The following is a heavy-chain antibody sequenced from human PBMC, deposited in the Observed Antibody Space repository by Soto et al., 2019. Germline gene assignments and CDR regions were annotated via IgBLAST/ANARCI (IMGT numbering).Heavy chain of an antibody. CDR1: GYSFTSYW. CDR2: IDPSDSYT. J-gene: IGHJ6*02. D-gene: IGHD6-6*01. V-gene: IGHV5-10-1*01. CDR3: ARLASSSSSARALYYYYGMDV. Sequence: ESLKIWFKGAGYSFTSYWISWVRQMPGKGLEWMGRIDPSDSYTNYSPSFQGHVTISADKSISTAYLQWSSLKASDTAMYYCARLASSSSSARALYYYYGMDVWGQGTTVTVSS.